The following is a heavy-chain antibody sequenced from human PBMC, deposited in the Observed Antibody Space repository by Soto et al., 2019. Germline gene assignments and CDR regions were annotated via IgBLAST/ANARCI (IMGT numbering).Heavy chain of an antibody. V-gene: IGHV4-34*01. CDR1: GGSFSGYY. CDR2: ISHSGST. D-gene: IGHD2-2*01. J-gene: IGHJ6*03. Sequence: ETLSLTCAVYGGSFSGYYWSWIRQPPGKGLEWIGEISHSGSTNYNPSLKSRVTISVDTSKNQFSLKLSSVTAADTAVYYCARGLRYCSSTSCYPARGYYYYYMDVWGKGTTVTVS. CDR3: ARGLRYCSSTSCYPARGYYYYYMDV.